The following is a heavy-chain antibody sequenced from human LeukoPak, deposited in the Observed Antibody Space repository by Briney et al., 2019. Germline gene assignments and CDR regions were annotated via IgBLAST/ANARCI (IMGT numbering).Heavy chain of an antibody. D-gene: IGHD3-3*01. CDR2: INHSGST. V-gene: IGHV4-34*01. J-gene: IGHJ4*02. CDR3: ASGVLYDFWSGYSTY. Sequence: SETLSLTCAVYGASFSGYYWSWIRQPPGKGLEWIGEINHSGSTNYNPSLKSRVTISVDTSKNQVSLKLSSVTAPDPPVYYSASGVLYDFWSGYSTYCGQATLVTVPS. CDR1: GASFSGYY.